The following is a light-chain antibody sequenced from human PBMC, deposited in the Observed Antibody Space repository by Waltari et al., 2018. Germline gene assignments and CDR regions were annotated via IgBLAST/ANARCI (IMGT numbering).Light chain of an antibody. CDR2: AAS. V-gene: IGKV1-39*01. CDR1: HTIYNY. J-gene: IGKJ4*01. Sequence: DIQMTQFPSSLSASIGDRVTITCRASHTIYNYLNWYQQYPGKAPKLLIYAASSLQSGVPSRCSGSGSGTTFTLTITNLQPEDLATYYCQQSYTNPLTVGGGTK. CDR3: QQSYTNPLT.